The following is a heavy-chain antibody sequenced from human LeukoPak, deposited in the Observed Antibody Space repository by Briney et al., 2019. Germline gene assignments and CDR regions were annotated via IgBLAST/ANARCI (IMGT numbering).Heavy chain of an antibody. CDR2: IYYTGST. CDR1: GGSISTYY. Sequence: SETLSLTCTVSGGSISTYYWSWIRQPPGKGLEWIGYIYYTGSTNYNPSLKSRVTISVDTSKNQFSLKLSSVTAADTAVYYCARLYRGPLDYWGQGTLVTVSS. J-gene: IGHJ4*02. D-gene: IGHD3-10*01. V-gene: IGHV4-59*08. CDR3: ARLYRGPLDY.